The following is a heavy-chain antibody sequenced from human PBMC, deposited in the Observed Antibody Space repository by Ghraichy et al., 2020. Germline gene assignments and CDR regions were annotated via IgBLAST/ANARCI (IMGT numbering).Heavy chain of an antibody. J-gene: IGHJ6*02. CDR3: AKEGYYYYGMDV. Sequence: GGSLRLSCVASGFTFDDYTMHWVRQAPGKGLEWVSLISWDGGSTYYADSVKGRFTISRDNSKNSLYLQMNSLRTEDTALYYCAKEGYYYYGMDVWGQGTTVTVSS. V-gene: IGHV3-43*01. CDR1: GFTFDDYT. CDR2: ISWDGGST.